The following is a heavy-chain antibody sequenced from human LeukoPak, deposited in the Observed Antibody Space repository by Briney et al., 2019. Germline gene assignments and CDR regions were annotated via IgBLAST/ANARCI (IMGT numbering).Heavy chain of an antibody. J-gene: IGHJ4*02. CDR2: IYYSSWST. V-gene: IGHV4-39*01. CDR1: GGSISSRTYF. D-gene: IGHD3-22*01. CDR3: ARLYYYDSSGPPL. Sequence: PSETLSLTCTVSGGSISSRTYFWGWIRQPPGKGLEWIGNIYYSSWSTYYNPSLKSRVTISVDTSKNQFSLKLSSVTAADTAVYYCARLYYYDSSGPPLWGQGTMVAVSS.